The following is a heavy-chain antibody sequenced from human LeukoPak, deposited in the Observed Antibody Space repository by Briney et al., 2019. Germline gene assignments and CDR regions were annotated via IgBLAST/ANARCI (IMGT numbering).Heavy chain of an antibody. J-gene: IGHJ4*02. CDR2: ISYDGSNK. CDR1: GFTFSSYA. D-gene: IGHD1-1*01. CDR3: ARDGERDRNTVLDY. V-gene: IGHV3-30*04. Sequence: PGRSLRFSCAASGFTFSSYAMHCVRQAPGKGLEWVAVISYDGSNKYYADSVKGRFTISRDNSKNTLYLQMNSLRAEDTAVYYCARDGERDRNTVLDYWGQGTLVTVSS.